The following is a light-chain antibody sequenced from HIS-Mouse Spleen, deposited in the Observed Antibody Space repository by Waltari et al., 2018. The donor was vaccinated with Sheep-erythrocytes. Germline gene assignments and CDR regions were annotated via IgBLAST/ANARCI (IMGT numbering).Light chain of an antibody. CDR1: QSISSW. V-gene: IGKV1-5*03. Sequence: DIQMTQSPSTLSASVGANVTITCRASQSISSWLAWYQQKPGKAPKLLIYKASSLESGVPSRFSGSGSGTEFTLTISSLQPDDFATYYCQQYNSYPLTFGGGTKVEIK. CDR3: QQYNSYPLT. J-gene: IGKJ4*01. CDR2: KAS.